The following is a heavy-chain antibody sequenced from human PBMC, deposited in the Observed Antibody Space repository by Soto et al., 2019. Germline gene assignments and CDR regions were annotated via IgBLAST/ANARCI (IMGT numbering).Heavy chain of an antibody. J-gene: IGHJ4*02. V-gene: IGHV4-59*08. D-gene: IGHD6-6*01. Sequence: QVQLQESGPGLVKPSETLSLTCSVSGGSIGRYYWSWIRQSPGKGLEWIGFIYDSENTNYNPSLKSRVTISGDTSKNQLSQTLSSVTAADTAIYYCARHEKGSSFDHWGQGALVTVSS. CDR2: IYDSENT. CDR1: GGSIGRYY. CDR3: ARHEKGSSFDH.